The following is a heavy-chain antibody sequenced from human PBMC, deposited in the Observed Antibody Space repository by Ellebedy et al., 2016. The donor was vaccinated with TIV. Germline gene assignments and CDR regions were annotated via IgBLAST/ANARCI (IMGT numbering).Heavy chain of an antibody. V-gene: IGHV3-23*01. J-gene: IGHJ4*02. CDR3: ARDDEYRFDY. Sequence: GESLKISCAASGLTFSSHAMSWVRQAPGKGLEWVSSITESGGNTYYADSVKGRFTISRDNSKDTLYLQMNSLRAEDSAVYYCARDDEYRFDYWGQGALVTVSS. D-gene: IGHD2/OR15-2a*01. CDR1: GLTFSSHA. CDR2: ITESGGNT.